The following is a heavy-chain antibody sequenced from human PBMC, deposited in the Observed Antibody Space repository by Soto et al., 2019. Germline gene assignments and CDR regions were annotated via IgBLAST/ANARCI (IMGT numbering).Heavy chain of an antibody. CDR2: ISYDETNA. CDR1: GFSFPSYS. D-gene: IGHD3-16*01. J-gene: IGHJ4*01. V-gene: IGHV3-30*14. CDR3: ASLPYVWVRKIHY. Sequence: PVGYLRLSCVPSGFSFPSYSLHWVRLAPGKGLEWVAVISYDETNAFYADSVKGRFTISRDNSKNTLFLQLNRLGPEETGVYYWASLPYVWVRKIHYWGRATLVTVSS.